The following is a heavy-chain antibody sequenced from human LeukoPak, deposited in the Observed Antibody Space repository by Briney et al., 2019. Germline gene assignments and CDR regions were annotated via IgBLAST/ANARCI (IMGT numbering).Heavy chain of an antibody. J-gene: IGHJ5*02. D-gene: IGHD6-19*01. Sequence: PSETLSLTCTVSGGSISSYYWSWIRQPPGKGLEWIGDIYYSGSTNYNPSLKSRVTISVDTSKNQFSLRLSSVTAADTAVYYCAGDRRGAVADYNWFDPWGQGTLVTVSS. V-gene: IGHV4-59*12. CDR1: GGSISSYY. CDR3: AGDRRGAVADYNWFDP. CDR2: IYYSGST.